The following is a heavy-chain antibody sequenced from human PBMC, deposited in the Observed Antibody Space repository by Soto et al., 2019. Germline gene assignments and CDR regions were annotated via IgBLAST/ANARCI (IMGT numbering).Heavy chain of an antibody. J-gene: IGHJ6*02. Sequence: VQLLESGGGLVQPGGSLRLSCAASGFAFSSYAMSWVRQAPGKGLEWVSAISDSGGSTYYADSVKGRFTISRDNSKNTLYLQMNSLRAEDTAVYYCANRDTSMVTRYYYGMDVWGQGTTVTVSS. CDR1: GFAFSSYA. D-gene: IGHD5-18*01. CDR3: ANRDTSMVTRYYYGMDV. V-gene: IGHV3-23*01. CDR2: ISDSGGST.